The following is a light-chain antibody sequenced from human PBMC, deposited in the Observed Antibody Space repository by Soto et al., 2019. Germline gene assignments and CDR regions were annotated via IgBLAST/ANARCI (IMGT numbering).Light chain of an antibody. V-gene: IGKV3-11*01. J-gene: IGKJ5*01. CDR1: QSVSSY. CDR2: DAS. CDR3: QQRSNWPT. Sequence: EIVVTQSPATLSLSPGERATLSCRASQSVSSYLAWYQQKPGQAPRLLIYDASNRATGIPARFSGSGSGTDFTLTISSLEPEDSAVYYCQQRSNWPTFGQGTRLEIK.